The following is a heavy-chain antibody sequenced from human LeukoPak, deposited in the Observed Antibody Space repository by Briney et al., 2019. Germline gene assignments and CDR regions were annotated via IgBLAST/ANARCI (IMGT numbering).Heavy chain of an antibody. D-gene: IGHD1-26*01. V-gene: IGHV4-59*08. CDR1: GGSISSYY. Sequence: SETLSLTCTVSGGSISSYYWSWIRQPPGKGLEWIGYIYYSGSTNYNPSLKSRVTISVDTSKNQFSLKLSSVTAADTAVYYCASNSGSYYPYYYYYYMDVWGRGTTVTVSS. J-gene: IGHJ6*03. CDR3: ASNSGSYYPYYYYYYMDV. CDR2: IYYSGST.